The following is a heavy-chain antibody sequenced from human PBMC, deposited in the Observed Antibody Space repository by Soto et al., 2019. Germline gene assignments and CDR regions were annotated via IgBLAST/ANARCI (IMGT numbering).Heavy chain of an antibody. CDR1: GFTFSSYG. D-gene: IGHD3-10*01. CDR2: IWYDGSNK. Sequence: QVQLVESGGGVVQPGRSLRLSCAASGFTFSSYGMHWVRQAPGKGLEWVAVIWYDGSNKYYADSVKGRFTISRENSKNTLYLQMNSLRAEDTAVYYCARVGGPMVRGSHWFDPWGQGTLVTVSS. V-gene: IGHV3-33*01. J-gene: IGHJ5*02. CDR3: ARVGGPMVRGSHWFDP.